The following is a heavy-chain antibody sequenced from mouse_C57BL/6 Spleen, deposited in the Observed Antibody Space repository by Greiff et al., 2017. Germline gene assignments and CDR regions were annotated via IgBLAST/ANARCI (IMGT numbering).Heavy chain of an antibody. CDR2: INPSNGGT. CDR1: GYTFTSYW. J-gene: IGHJ3*01. V-gene: IGHV1-53*01. Sequence: VKLQQPGTELVKPGASVKLSCKASGYTFTSYWMHWVKQRPGQGLEWIGNINPSNGGTNYNEKFKSKATLTVDKSSSTAYMQLSSLTSEDSAVFYCARVYDYDRAWFAYWGQGTLVTVSA. CDR3: ARVYDYDRAWFAY. D-gene: IGHD2-4*01.